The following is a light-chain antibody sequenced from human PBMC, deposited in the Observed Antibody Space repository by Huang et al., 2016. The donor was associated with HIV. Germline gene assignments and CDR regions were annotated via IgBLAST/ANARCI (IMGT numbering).Light chain of an antibody. V-gene: IGKV1-33*01. CDR3: KQSDSLPYT. CDR1: QDIRKY. CDR2: DAS. J-gene: IGKJ2*01. Sequence: DIQMTQSPSSLSASVGDRVTITCQASQDIRKYLNWYQQKPGKAPNLLIYDASNLHTGVPARFSGGGAGTDFTFTISSLQPEDIATYYCKQSDSLPYTFGQGTKLEIK.